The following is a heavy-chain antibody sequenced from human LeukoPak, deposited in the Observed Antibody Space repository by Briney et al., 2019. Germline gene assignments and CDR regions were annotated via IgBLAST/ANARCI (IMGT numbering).Heavy chain of an antibody. J-gene: IGHJ4*02. CDR2: ISYDGSNK. V-gene: IGHV3-30*03. Sequence: PGGSLRLSCAASGFTFSSYGMHWVRQAPGKGLEWVAVISYDGSNKYYADSVKGRFTISRDNSKNTLYLQMNSLRAEDTAVYYCAREEWAAADWGQGTLVTVSS. CDR3: AREEWAAAD. CDR1: GFTFSSYG. D-gene: IGHD6-13*01.